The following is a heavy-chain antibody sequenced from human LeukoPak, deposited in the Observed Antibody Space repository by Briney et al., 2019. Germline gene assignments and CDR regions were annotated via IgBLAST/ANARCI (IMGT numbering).Heavy chain of an antibody. V-gene: IGHV3-23*01. Sequence: GGALRLSCAASGFTVNDYSMSWVRQAPGKGLEWVSAISGSGSYTDDADSVKGRFTISKDNSKNTLYMRMSSLRAEDTAVYYCAKRRYDSSGHFDSWGQGTLVTVSS. CDR2: ISGSGSYT. CDR1: GFTVNDYS. J-gene: IGHJ4*02. CDR3: AKRRYDSSGHFDS. D-gene: IGHD3-22*01.